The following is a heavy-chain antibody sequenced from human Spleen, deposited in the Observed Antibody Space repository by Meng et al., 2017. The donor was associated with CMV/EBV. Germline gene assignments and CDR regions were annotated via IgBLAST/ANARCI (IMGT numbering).Heavy chain of an antibody. Sequence: GESLKISCAASEFTFNNYWMSWVRQAPGKGLEWVANIMQDGSEKYYVDSVKGRFTISRDNANNFLYLHMNSLSAEDTAVYYCARDWGSSSDYFDYWGQGTLVTVSS. CDR3: ARDWGSSSDYFDY. J-gene: IGHJ4*02. D-gene: IGHD6-6*01. CDR1: EFTFNNYW. CDR2: IMQDGSEK. V-gene: IGHV3-7*01.